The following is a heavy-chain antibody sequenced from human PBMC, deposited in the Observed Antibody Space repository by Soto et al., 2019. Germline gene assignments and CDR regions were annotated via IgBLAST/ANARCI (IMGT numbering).Heavy chain of an antibody. J-gene: IGHJ6*02. Sequence: QVQLVESGGGVVQPGRSLRLSCAASGFTFSSYGMHWVRQAPGKGLEWVAVIWYDGSNKYYADSVKGRFTISRDNSKNTLYLQMNSLRAEDTAVYYCARDPHYDFWSGYPGDYYYGMDVWGQGTTVTVSS. V-gene: IGHV3-33*01. CDR1: GFTFSSYG. D-gene: IGHD3-3*01. CDR2: IWYDGSNK. CDR3: ARDPHYDFWSGYPGDYYYGMDV.